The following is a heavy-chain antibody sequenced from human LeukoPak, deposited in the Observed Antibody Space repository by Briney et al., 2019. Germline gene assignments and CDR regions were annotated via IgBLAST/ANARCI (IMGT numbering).Heavy chain of an antibody. J-gene: IGHJ3*02. D-gene: IGHD6-13*01. Sequence: SETLSLTCIVSGGSISSTSYYWGWIRQPPGKGLEWIGSIYHSGSTYYNPSLKSRVTISVDTSKNQFSLKLSSVTAADTAVYYCARGSGSSWYELASDAFDIWGQGTMVTVSS. CDR2: IYHSGST. CDR3: ARGSGSSWYELASDAFDI. CDR1: GGSISSTSYY. V-gene: IGHV4-39*07.